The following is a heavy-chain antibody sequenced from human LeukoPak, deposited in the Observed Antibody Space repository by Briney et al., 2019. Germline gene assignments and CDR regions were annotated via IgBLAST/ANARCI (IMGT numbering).Heavy chain of an antibody. CDR3: ARALDDSSGYYAFDI. CDR1: GGSISSYY. Sequence: PSETLSLTCTVPGGSISSYYWSWIRQPPGKGLEWIGYIYYSGSTNYNPSLKSRVTISVDTSKNQFSLKLSSVTAADTAVYYCARALDDSSGYYAFDIWGQGTMVTVSS. V-gene: IGHV4-59*01. CDR2: IYYSGST. J-gene: IGHJ3*02. D-gene: IGHD3-22*01.